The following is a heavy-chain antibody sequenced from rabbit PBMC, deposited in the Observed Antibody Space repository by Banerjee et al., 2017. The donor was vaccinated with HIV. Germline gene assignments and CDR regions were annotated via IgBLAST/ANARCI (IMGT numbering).Heavy chain of an antibody. D-gene: IGHD6-1*01. V-gene: IGHV1S40*01. Sequence: QSLEESGGDLVKPGASLTLTCTASGFSFSSSYYMCWVRQAPGKGLEWIACIYAGSSGSTYYASWAKGRFTISKTSSTTVTLQMTSLTAADTATYFCARSLYVGYVGYGYALNLWGQGTLVTVS. CDR1: GFSFSSSYY. CDR2: IYAGSSGST. CDR3: ARSLYVGYVGYGYALNL. J-gene: IGHJ4*01.